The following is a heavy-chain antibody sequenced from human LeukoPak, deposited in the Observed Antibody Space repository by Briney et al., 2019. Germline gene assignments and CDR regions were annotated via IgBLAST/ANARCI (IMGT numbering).Heavy chain of an antibody. CDR3: ARVQWLVGGVGYYYGMDV. CDR1: GGTFSSYA. D-gene: IGHD6-19*01. J-gene: IGHJ6*02. V-gene: IGHV1-69*13. Sequence: SATVSCTASGGTFSSYAISWVRQAPGQGLEWMGGIIPIFGTANYAQKFQGRVTITADESTSTAYMELSSLRSEDTAVYYCARVQWLVGGVGYYYGMDVWGQGTTVTVSS. CDR2: IIPIFGTA.